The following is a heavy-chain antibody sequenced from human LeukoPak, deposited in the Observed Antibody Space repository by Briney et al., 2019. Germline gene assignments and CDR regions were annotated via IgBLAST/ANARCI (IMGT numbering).Heavy chain of an antibody. CDR1: GGTFSGYA. D-gene: IGHD6-6*01. CDR3: ARVSAAARRPNNYYYYMDV. J-gene: IGHJ6*03. Sequence: SVKVSCKASGGTFSGYAISWVRQAPGQGLEWMGGIIPIFGTANYAQKFQGRVTITTDESTSTAYMELSSLRSEDTAVYYCARVSAAARRPNNYYYYMDVWGKGTTVTVSS. CDR2: IIPIFGTA. V-gene: IGHV1-69*05.